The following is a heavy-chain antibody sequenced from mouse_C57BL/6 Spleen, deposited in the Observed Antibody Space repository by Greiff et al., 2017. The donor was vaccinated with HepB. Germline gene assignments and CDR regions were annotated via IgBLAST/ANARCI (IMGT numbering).Heavy chain of an antibody. D-gene: IGHD2-2*01. Sequence: VHLVESGAELVRPGASVTLSCKASGYTFTDYEMHWVKQTPVHGLEWIGAIDPETGGTAYNQKFKGKAILTADKSSSTAYMELRSLTSEDSAVYYCTRKEGWLRRADYWGQGTTLTVSS. CDR2: IDPETGGT. CDR3: TRKEGWLRRADY. CDR1: GYTFTDYE. J-gene: IGHJ2*01. V-gene: IGHV1-15*01.